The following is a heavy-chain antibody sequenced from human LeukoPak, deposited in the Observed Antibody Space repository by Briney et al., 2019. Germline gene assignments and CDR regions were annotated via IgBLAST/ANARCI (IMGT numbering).Heavy chain of an antibody. D-gene: IGHD2-2*01. V-gene: IGHV3-23*01. CDR1: GFTFSSYA. CDR2: ISGSGGST. J-gene: IGHJ4*02. CDR3: ANMGSSNGFDY. Sequence: AGGSLRLSCAASGFTFSSYAMSWVRQAPGKGLEWVSAISGSGGSTYYADSVKGRFTISRDNSKNMLYLQMNSLRAEDTAVYYCANMGSSNGFDYWGQGNLVTVSS.